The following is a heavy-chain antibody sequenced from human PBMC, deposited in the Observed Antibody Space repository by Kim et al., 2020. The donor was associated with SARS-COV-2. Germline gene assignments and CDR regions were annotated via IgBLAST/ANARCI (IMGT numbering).Heavy chain of an antibody. CDR2: SRHRGTGS. D-gene: IGHD3-10*01. J-gene: IGHJ1*01. CDR3: ARSISEEESHRIGVYFLH. CDR1: GFSLSDYW. V-gene: IGHV3-7*01. Sequence: GGSLRLSCAASGFSLSDYWMTWVRQAPGRGLQWVASSRHRGTGSFYVDSVQGRFTISRDNAQNSLLLHMSNLGGADSGIYYCARSISEEESHRIGVYFLHWGQGTLVTVSS.